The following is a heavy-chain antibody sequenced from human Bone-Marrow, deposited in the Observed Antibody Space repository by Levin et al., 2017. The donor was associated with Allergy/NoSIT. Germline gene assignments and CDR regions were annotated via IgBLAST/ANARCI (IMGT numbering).Heavy chain of an antibody. CDR3: AKCRGGAWYYSDY. V-gene: IGHV3-23*01. J-gene: IGHJ4*02. Sequence: GESLKISCAASEFTFSNYAMSWVRQTPGKGLEWVSTMDASGDGTFYADSVRGRFSISRDNSKNTLYLQMNSLRAEDTAVYFCAKCRGGAWYYSDYWGQGTLVTVSS. CDR2: MDASGDGT. CDR1: EFTFSNYA. D-gene: IGHD2-15*01.